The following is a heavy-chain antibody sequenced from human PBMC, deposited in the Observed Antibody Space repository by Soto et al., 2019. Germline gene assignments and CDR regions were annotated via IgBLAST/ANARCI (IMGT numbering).Heavy chain of an antibody. V-gene: IGHV4-59*01. Sequence: SETLSLTCSVSGTSIRGYYWTWIRQPPGKGLEWIGYIYYTGTTKYNPSLKSRVAISVDTSKNQFSLRLNSVTAADTAVYYCAREVSSFGSNHFDSWGQGALVTVSS. D-gene: IGHD3-10*01. CDR3: AREVSSFGSNHFDS. J-gene: IGHJ4*02. CDR1: GTSIRGYY. CDR2: IYYTGTT.